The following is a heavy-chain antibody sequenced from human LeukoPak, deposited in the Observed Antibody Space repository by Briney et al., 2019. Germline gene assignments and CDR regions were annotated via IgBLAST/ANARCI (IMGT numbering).Heavy chain of an antibody. CDR3: ARLGDYYDSSGYYLGAFDI. CDR2: IYYSGST. J-gene: IGHJ3*02. V-gene: IGHV4-59*08. CDR1: GGSISSYY. Sequence: SETLSLTCTVSGGSISSYYWSWIRQPPGKGLEWIGSIYYSGSTNYNPSLKSRVTISVDTSKNQFSLKLSSVTAADTAVYYCARLGDYYDSSGYYLGAFDIWGQGTMVTVSS. D-gene: IGHD3-22*01.